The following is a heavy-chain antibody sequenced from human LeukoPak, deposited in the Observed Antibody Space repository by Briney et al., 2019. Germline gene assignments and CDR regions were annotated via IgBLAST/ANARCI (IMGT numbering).Heavy chain of an antibody. J-gene: IGHJ4*02. CDR2: INPNSGVT. CDR3: ARGLPTTSGVVIIPQVFDS. D-gene: IGHD3-3*01. Sequence: GASVKVSCKASGYAFTGYYMHWVRQAPGQGPEWMGWINPNSGVTNFAQNFQGRVTMTRDTSINTAYMELRSLTSDDTAVYYCARGLPTTSGVVIIPQVFDSWGQGTLVTVSS. V-gene: IGHV1-2*02. CDR1: GYAFTGYY.